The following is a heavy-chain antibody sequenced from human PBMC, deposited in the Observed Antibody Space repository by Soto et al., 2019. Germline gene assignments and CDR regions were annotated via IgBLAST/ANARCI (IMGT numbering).Heavy chain of an antibody. Sequence: EVQLVESGGGLVQPGGPLRLSCVASGFTFNYYWMHWVRQAPGKGLMWVSRLQTDGSHPDYADSVKGRFTISRDNAKHTLYLQMNNLRAEDTAVYYCARGGDPDYWGQGTLVTVSS. CDR3: ARGGDPDY. CDR2: LQTDGSHP. J-gene: IGHJ4*02. D-gene: IGHD2-21*02. V-gene: IGHV3-74*01. CDR1: GFTFNYYW.